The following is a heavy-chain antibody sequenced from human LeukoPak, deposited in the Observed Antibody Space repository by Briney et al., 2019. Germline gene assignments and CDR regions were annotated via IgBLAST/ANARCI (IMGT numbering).Heavy chain of an antibody. CDR2: IDTAGDT. J-gene: IGHJ3*02. CDR1: GFTLISYD. V-gene: IGHV3-13*01. D-gene: IGHD6-25*01. CDR3: ARVLTVRSGGYDAFDI. Sequence: GGSLRLSCAASGFTLISYDMHLVRQATGKGLELVSGIDTAGDTYYPGSVMGRFTISREKAMNSLRLPMNSLRAGDTGVYYCARVLTVRSGGYDAFDIWGQGTMVTVSS.